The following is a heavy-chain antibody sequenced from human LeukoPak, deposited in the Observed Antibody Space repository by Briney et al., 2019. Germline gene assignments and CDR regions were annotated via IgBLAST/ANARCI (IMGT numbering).Heavy chain of an antibody. J-gene: IGHJ6*02. CDR2: ISYDGSNK. CDR1: GFTFSSYA. V-gene: IGHV3-30-3*02. Sequence: PGGSLRLSCAASGFTFSSYAMHWVRQAPGKGLEWVAVISYDGSNKYYADSEKGRFTISRDNSKNTLYLQMNSLRAEDTAVYYCASWYSSSWYNPFYYYYGMDVWGQGTTVTVSS. D-gene: IGHD6-13*01. CDR3: ASWYSSSWYNPFYYYYGMDV.